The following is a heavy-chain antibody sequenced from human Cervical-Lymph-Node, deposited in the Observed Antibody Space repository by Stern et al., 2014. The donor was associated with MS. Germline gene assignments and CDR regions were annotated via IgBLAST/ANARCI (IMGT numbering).Heavy chain of an antibody. CDR3: TRTIVVVAVVREFDY. V-gene: IGHV2-26*01. D-gene: IGHD2-21*01. CDR2: NFLTEEK. Sequence: QITLKESGPVLVKPTETLTLTCTVSGISLSTSRMGVSWIRQPPGKALEWLAQNFLTEEKFYNTSLKSRLTISKDTSKSQVVLTMTNMDPVDTATYYCTRTIVVVAVVREFDYWGQGILVTVSS. J-gene: IGHJ4*02. CDR1: GISLSTSRMG.